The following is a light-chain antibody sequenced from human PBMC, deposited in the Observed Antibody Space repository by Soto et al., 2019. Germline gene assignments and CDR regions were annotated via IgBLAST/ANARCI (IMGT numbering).Light chain of an antibody. CDR1: SSDVGGYNY. V-gene: IGLV2-8*01. J-gene: IGLJ1*01. Sequence: HSALTQPVYGYGSPGGSLTISSTETSSDVGGYNYVSWYQQHPGKAPKLMIYEVSKRPSGVPDRFSGSKSGNTASLTVSGLQAEDEADYYCSSYAGSNNRYVFGTGTKVT. CDR2: EVS. CDR3: SSYAGSNNRYV.